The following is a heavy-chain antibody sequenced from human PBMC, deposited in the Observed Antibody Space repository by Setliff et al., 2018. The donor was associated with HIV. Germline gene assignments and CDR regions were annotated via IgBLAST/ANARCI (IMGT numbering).Heavy chain of an antibody. CDR3: ATRPLPDTGPSY. CDR1: EYTFNTHW. CDR2: IYPGDLRT. D-gene: IGHD2-8*02. Sequence: GESLKISCKTSEYTFNTHWIGWVRRVPGKGLEWMGVIYPGDLRTRYNPSFQGQVTLSVDKSTRTAYLQWNSLRASDSAMYYCATRPLPDTGPSYWGQGTVVTVSS. J-gene: IGHJ4*02. V-gene: IGHV5-51*01.